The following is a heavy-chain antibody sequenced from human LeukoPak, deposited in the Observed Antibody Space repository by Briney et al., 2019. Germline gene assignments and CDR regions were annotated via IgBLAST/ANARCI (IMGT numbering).Heavy chain of an antibody. CDR1: GFTFSSYS. CDR3: VRDSEMATTTFDY. D-gene: IGHD5-24*01. Sequence: GGSLRLSCAASGFTFSSYSMNWVRQAPGKGLEWVSSISSSSSYIYYADSVKGRFTISRDNAKNSLYLQMNSLRAEDTAVYYCVRDSEMATTTFDYWGQGTLVTVSS. CDR2: ISSSSSYI. J-gene: IGHJ4*02. V-gene: IGHV3-21*01.